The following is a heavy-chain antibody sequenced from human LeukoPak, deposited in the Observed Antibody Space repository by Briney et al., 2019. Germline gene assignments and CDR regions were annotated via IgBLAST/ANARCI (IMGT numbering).Heavy chain of an antibody. D-gene: IGHD3-10*01. Sequence: PGRSLRLSCAASGFTFDDYAMHWVRQAPGKGLEWVSGISWNSGSIGYADSVKGRLTISRDNAKNSLYLQMNSLRAEDTALYYCAKGKGLSYYGSGSLSRGGMDVWGQGTTVTVSS. CDR3: AKGKGLSYYGSGSLSRGGMDV. J-gene: IGHJ6*02. CDR1: GFTFDDYA. V-gene: IGHV3-9*01. CDR2: ISWNSGSI.